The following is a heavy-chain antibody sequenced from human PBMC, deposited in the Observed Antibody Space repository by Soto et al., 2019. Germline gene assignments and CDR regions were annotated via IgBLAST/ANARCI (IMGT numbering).Heavy chain of an antibody. D-gene: IGHD6-13*01. Sequence: SETLSLTCTVSGGSISSGDYYWSWIRQPPGKGLEWIGYIYYSGSTYYNPSLKSRVTISVDTSKNQFSLKLSSVTAEYTAVYYCAKGPGGAAAGAPPLYFDYWGQGTLVTVSS. CDR1: GGSISSGDYY. CDR2: IYYSGST. CDR3: AKGPGGAAAGAPPLYFDY. J-gene: IGHJ4*02. V-gene: IGHV4-30-4*01.